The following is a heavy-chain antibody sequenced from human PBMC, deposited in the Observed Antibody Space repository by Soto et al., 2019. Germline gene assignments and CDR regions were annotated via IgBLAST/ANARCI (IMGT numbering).Heavy chain of an antibody. CDR3: AGGGTQRNY. CDR1: GFTFSTYE. CDR2: ISSSGSAT. D-gene: IGHD3-16*01. V-gene: IGHV3-48*03. J-gene: IGHJ4*02. Sequence: VQLMESGGGLVQPGGSLRLSCAASGFTFSTYEMTWVRQAPGKGLEWVSYISSSGSATYYADSVKGRFTISRDNAKTSLYPQMNSLRAGDTGVYYCAGGGTQRNYWGQGTLVTVSS.